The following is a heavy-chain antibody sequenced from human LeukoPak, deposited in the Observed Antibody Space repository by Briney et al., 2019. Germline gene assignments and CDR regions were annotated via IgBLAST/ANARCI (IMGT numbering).Heavy chain of an antibody. CDR2: IWYDGSNK. CDR1: GFTFSSYG. D-gene: IGHD4-17*01. V-gene: IGHV3-33*06. Sequence: GGSLRLSCAASGFTFSSYGMHWVRQAPGKGLEWVAVIWYDGSNKYYADSVKGRFTISRDNSKNTLYLQMNSLRAEDTAAYYCAKPGDDYGDSGYFDYWGQRTLVTVSS. J-gene: IGHJ4*02. CDR3: AKPGDDYGDSGYFDY.